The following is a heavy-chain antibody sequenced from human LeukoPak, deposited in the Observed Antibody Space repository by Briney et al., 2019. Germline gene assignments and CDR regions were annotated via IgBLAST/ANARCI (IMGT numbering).Heavy chain of an antibody. CDR1: GGTFSSYA. CDR3: ASYYYDSSGYYYPLDY. V-gene: IGHV1-69*15. CDR2: IIPIFGIA. Sequence: SVKVSCKASGGTFSSYAISWVRQAPGQGLEWMGRIIPIFGIANYAQKFQGRVTITADESTSTAYMELSSLRSEDTAVYYCASYYYDSSGYYYPLDYWGQGTLVTVSS. D-gene: IGHD3-22*01. J-gene: IGHJ4*02.